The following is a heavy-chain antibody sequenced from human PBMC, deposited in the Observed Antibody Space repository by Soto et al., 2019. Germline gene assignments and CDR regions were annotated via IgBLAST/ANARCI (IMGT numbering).Heavy chain of an antibody. CDR2: IWYDGSNK. CDR1: GFTFSGYG. V-gene: IGHV3-33*01. D-gene: IGHD3-3*01. CDR3: ARRVTIFGVARAYMDV. Sequence: GGSLRLSCAASGFTFSGYGMHWVGQAPGKGLEWVAVIWYDGSNKYYADSVKGRFTISRDNSKNTLYLQMNSLRAEDTAVYYCARRVTIFGVARAYMDVWGKGSTVTVSS. J-gene: IGHJ6*03.